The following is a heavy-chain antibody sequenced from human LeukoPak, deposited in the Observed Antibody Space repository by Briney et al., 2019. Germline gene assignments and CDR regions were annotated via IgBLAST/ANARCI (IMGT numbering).Heavy chain of an antibody. D-gene: IGHD2-15*01. CDR3: ARGDGGCSGGTCFSVYYFDY. Sequence: PSETLSLTCTVSGGSISGYYWSWIRQPPGKGLEWIGYIYYSGSTNYNPSLKSRVTISVDTSKNQFSLKLSSVTAADTAVYYCARGDGGCSGGTCFSVYYFDYWGQGTLVTVSS. CDR1: GGSISGYY. J-gene: IGHJ4*02. V-gene: IGHV4-59*01. CDR2: IYYSGST.